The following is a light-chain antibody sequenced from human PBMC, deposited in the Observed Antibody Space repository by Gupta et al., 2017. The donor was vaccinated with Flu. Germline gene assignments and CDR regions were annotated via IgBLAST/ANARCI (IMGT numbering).Light chain of an antibody. CDR2: DDS. J-gene: IGLJ2*01. V-gene: IGLV3-21*02. Sequence: SYVLPQSPSVSVAPGPTARIACGGNNIGIKNVHWYQQQPGQAPVLVVADDSARPSEIPERISVSKSGNTATLTITRVEAGDEADYYCQVWDNSGDPVIFDGGTRLTVL. CDR1: NIGIKN. CDR3: QVWDNSGDPVI.